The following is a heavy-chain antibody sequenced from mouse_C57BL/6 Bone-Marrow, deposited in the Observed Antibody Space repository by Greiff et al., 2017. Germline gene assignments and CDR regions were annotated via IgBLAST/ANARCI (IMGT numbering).Heavy chain of an antibody. CDR2: ISNLAYSI. CDR3: ARQGFYYGSPYAMDY. V-gene: IGHV5-15*04. J-gene: IGHJ4*01. Sequence: EVKLEESGGGLVQPGGSLKLSCAASGFTFSDYGMAWVRQAPRKGPEWVAFISNLAYSIYYADTVTGRFTISRENATNTLYLEMSSLRSEDTAMYYCARQGFYYGSPYAMDYWGQGTSVTVSS. D-gene: IGHD1-1*01. CDR1: GFTFSDYG.